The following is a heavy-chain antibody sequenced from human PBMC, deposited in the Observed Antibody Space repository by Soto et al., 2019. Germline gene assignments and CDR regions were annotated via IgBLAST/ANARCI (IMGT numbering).Heavy chain of an antibody. Sequence: QVQLVESGGGVVQPGRSLRLSCAASGFIFSTYGMHWVRQAPGKGLEWVAIIWYDGSNKYYADSVKGRFTISRDNSKNTLYLEMSGLRAEDTAVYYCAKDMGTAVTFKRLGYFDLWGRGTLVTVSS. CDR3: AKDMGTAVTFKRLGYFDL. CDR2: IWYDGSNK. CDR1: GFIFSTYG. D-gene: IGHD4-17*01. J-gene: IGHJ2*01. V-gene: IGHV3-33*06.